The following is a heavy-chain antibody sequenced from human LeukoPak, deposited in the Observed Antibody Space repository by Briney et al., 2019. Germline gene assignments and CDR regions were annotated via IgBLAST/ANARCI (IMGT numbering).Heavy chain of an antibody. CDR2: ISSNGGST. D-gene: IGHD6-13*01. V-gene: IGHV3-64D*09. Sequence: GGALRLSCSASGFTFSSCAMHWVRQAPGKGLEYVSAISSNGGSTYYADSVKGRFTISRDNSKNTQYLQMSSLRAEDTAVYYCVKDRGYSSSWSGDYNYGMDVWGQGTTVTVSS. J-gene: IGHJ6*02. CDR3: VKDRGYSSSWSGDYNYGMDV. CDR1: GFTFSSCA.